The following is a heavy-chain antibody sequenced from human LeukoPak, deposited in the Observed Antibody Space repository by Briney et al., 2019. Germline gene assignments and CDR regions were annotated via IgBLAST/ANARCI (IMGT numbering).Heavy chain of an antibody. CDR2: IYYSGST. CDR3: ARVNSGYERAHDY. J-gene: IGHJ4*02. D-gene: IGHD5-12*01. V-gene: IGHV4-31*03. Sequence: SETLALTCTVAGGSISSGGYYWSWIRQHPGKGLEWIGYIYYSGSTYYNPSLKSRVTISVDTSKNQFSLKLSSVTAADTAVYYFARVNSGYERAHDYWGQGTLVTVSS. CDR1: GGSISSGGYY.